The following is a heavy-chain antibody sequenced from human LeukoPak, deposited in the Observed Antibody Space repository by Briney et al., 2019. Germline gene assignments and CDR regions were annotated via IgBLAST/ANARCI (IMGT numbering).Heavy chain of an antibody. J-gene: IGHJ5*02. V-gene: IGHV4-31*03. CDR2: IYYSGST. D-gene: IGHD3-9*01. Sequence: PLETLSLTCTVSGGSISSGGYYWSWIRQHPGKGLEWIGYIYYSGSTHYNPSLKSRVTISVDTSKNQFSLKLSSVTAADTAVYYCARDMTDWWFDPWGQGTLVTVSS. CDR3: ARDMTDWWFDP. CDR1: GGSISSGGYY.